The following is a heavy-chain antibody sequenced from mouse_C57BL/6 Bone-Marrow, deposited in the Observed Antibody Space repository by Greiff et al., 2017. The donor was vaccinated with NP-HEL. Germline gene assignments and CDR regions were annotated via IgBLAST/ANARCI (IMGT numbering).Heavy chain of an antibody. D-gene: IGHD2-1*01. CDR1: GYAFSSSW. Sequence: QVQLQQSGPELVKPGASVKISCKASGYAFSSSWMNWVKQRPGKGLEWIGRIYPGDGDTNYNGKFKGKATLTADKSSSTAYLQLSSLTSEDSAVYFCAREVYYGNSFAYGGQGTLVTVSA. CDR2: IYPGDGDT. J-gene: IGHJ3*01. CDR3: AREVYYGNSFAY. V-gene: IGHV1-82*01.